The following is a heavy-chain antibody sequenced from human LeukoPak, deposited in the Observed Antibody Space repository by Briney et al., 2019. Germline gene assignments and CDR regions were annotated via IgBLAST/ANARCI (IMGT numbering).Heavy chain of an antibody. Sequence: ASVKVSCKASGYTFTSYGMSWVRQAPGQGLEWLGWITAYNGNTNYAQKLQGRVTMTTDTSTSTAYMELRSLRSDDTAVYYCARMGLQTDIAAAGRLGYWGQGTLVTVSS. CDR3: ARMGLQTDIAAAGRLGY. J-gene: IGHJ4*02. D-gene: IGHD6-13*01. CDR1: GYTFTSYG. V-gene: IGHV1-18*01. CDR2: ITAYNGNT.